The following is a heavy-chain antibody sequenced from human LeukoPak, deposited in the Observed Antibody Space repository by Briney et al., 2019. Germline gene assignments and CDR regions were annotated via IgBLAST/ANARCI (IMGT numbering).Heavy chain of an antibody. CDR3: ARDLLLWFGELTGAFDI. CDR1: GFTFSSYW. J-gene: IGHJ3*02. D-gene: IGHD3-10*01. Sequence: PGGSLRLSCAASGFTFSSYWMSWVRQAPGKGLEWVANIKQDGSEKYYVDSVKGRFTISRDNAKNSLYLQMNSLRAEDTAVYYCARDLLLWFGELTGAFDIWGQGTMVTVSS. V-gene: IGHV3-7*01. CDR2: IKQDGSEK.